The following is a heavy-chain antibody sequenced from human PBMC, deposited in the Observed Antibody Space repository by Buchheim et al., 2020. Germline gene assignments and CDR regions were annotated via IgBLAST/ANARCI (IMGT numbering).Heavy chain of an antibody. Sequence: EVQLLESGGDLVQPGGSLRLSCAASAFTLSSSAMRWVRQAPGKGLEWISTVGRGGTPYYADSGKGRVTISRDNSKKTLYMQMNSLRAEDTAIYYCARGSGYYFDFWGPGTL. J-gene: IGHJ4*02. CDR3: ARGSGYYFDF. V-gene: IGHV3-23*01. CDR2: VGRGGTP. CDR1: AFTLSSSA.